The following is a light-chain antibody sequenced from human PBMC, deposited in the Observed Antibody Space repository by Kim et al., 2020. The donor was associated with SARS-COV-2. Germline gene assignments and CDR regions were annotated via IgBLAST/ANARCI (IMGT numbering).Light chain of an antibody. CDR3: QQYGSSPRVT. J-gene: IGKJ4*01. Sequence: EIVLTQSPGPLSLSPGERATLSCRASQSVSSSYLAWYQQKPGQAPRLLIYGASSRATGIPDRFSGSGSGTDFTLTISRLEPEDFAVYYCQQYGSSPRVTFGGGTKLEI. V-gene: IGKV3-20*01. CDR1: QSVSSSY. CDR2: GAS.